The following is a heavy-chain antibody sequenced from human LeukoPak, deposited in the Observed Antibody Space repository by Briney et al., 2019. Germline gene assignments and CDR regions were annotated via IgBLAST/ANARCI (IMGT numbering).Heavy chain of an antibody. Sequence: SQTLSLSCTVSGVXISSGGYYWSWMRQHPGEGLEWFGSIYYSGSTYGSTNYNSSLKSRVAISVDTSKNRFSLNLSSVTAADTAVYYCATSSWFGELSYFDYWGQGTLVTVSS. CDR2: IYYSGSTYGST. CDR1: GVXISSGGYY. V-gene: IGHV4-31*03. D-gene: IGHD3-10*01. J-gene: IGHJ4*02. CDR3: ATSSWFGELSYFDY.